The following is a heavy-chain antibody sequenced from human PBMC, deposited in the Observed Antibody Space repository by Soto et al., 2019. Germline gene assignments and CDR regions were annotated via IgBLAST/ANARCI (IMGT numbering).Heavy chain of an antibody. CDR3: ASPYGDPDYYYYGMDV. V-gene: IGHV3-30*03. CDR2: ISYDGSNK. J-gene: IGHJ6*02. D-gene: IGHD4-17*01. CDR1: GFTFSSYG. Sequence: WWSLRLSCSASGFTFSSYGMHWFRQAPGKGLEWVAVISYDGSNKYYADSVKGRFTISRDNSKNTLYLQMNSLRAEDTAVYYCASPYGDPDYYYYGMDVWGQGTTVTVSS.